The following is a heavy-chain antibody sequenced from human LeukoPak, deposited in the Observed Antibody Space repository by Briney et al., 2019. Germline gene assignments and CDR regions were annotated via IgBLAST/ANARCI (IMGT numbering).Heavy chain of an antibody. CDR1: GGSFSGYY. V-gene: IGHV4-34*01. Sequence: SETLSLTCAVYGGSFSGYYWSWIRQPPGKGLEWIGEINHSGSTNYNPSLKSRVTISVDTSKNQFSLKLSSVTAADTAVYYCARGGGSDWYFDLWGRGTLVTVSS. D-gene: IGHD3-16*01. J-gene: IGHJ2*01. CDR2: INHSGST. CDR3: ARGGGSDWYFDL.